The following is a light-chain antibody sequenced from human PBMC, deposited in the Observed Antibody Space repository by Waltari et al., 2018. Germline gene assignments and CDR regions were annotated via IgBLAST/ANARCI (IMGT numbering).Light chain of an antibody. CDR3: QQYYSTPPA. CDR1: QSVLYTSNNMNY. J-gene: IGKJ1*01. CDR2: WAS. V-gene: IGKV4-1*01. Sequence: DIVVTQSPDSVAVSLGERAPIHCKPSQSVLYTSNNMNYLAWYQQKPGQPPRLLIYWASTRESGVPDRFSGSGSGTDFTLTINTLQAEDMAVYYCQQYYSTPPAFGQGTRVEI.